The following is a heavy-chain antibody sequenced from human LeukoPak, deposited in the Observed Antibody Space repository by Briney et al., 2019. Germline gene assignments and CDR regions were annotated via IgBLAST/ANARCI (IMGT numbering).Heavy chain of an antibody. V-gene: IGHV3-74*01. J-gene: IGHJ4*02. CDR1: GFTFSSYW. Sequence: GGSLRLSCAASGFTFSSYWMHWVRQAPGKGLVWVSRISSDGSSTSYADSVKGRFTISRDNAKNTLYLQMNSLRAEDTAVYYCASLLAAPYGSGSYYDYWGQGTLVTVSS. CDR2: ISSDGSST. D-gene: IGHD3-10*01. CDR3: ASLLAAPYGSGSYYDY.